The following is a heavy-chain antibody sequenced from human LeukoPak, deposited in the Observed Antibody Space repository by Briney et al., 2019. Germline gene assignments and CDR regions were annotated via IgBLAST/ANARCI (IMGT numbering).Heavy chain of an antibody. CDR3: ARVSGVPDYKDYYYMDV. CDR2: ISSSSSYI. J-gene: IGHJ6*03. D-gene: IGHD4-11*01. V-gene: IGHV3-21*01. CDR1: GFTFSIYS. Sequence: SGGSLRLSCAASGFTFSIYSMNWVRQAPGKGLEWVSSISSSSSYIYYADSVKGRFTISRDNAKNSLYLQMNSLRAEDTAVYYCARVSGVPDYKDYYYMDVWGKGTTVTVSS.